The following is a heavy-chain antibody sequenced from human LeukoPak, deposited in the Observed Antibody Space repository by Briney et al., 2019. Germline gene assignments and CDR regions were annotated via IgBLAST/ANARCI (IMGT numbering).Heavy chain of an antibody. D-gene: IGHD1-14*01. CDR3: AKDIPDGWYGMDV. Sequence: GSLRLSCAASGFTFDDYTMHWVRQGPGKGLEWVSLISWDGGSTYYAASVQGRFTISRDNSKNSVYLEMNSLRDEDTALYYCAKDIPDGWYGMDVWGQGTTVTVSS. V-gene: IGHV3-43*01. CDR1: GFTFDDYT. J-gene: IGHJ6*02. CDR2: ISWDGGST.